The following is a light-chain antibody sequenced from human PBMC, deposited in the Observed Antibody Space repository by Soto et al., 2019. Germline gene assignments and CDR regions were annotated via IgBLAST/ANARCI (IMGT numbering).Light chain of an antibody. J-gene: IGKJ4*01. CDR1: QSVLYSSNNKNS. Sequence: DIVMTQSPDSLAVSLGERATINCKSSQSVLYSSNNKNSVAWYQQKPGQPPQLLIYWASTRESGVPDRFSGSGSGTDFILTISSLQAEDVAVYYCQQYYSPPLTFGGGTKVDIK. CDR3: QQYYSPPLT. V-gene: IGKV4-1*01. CDR2: WAS.